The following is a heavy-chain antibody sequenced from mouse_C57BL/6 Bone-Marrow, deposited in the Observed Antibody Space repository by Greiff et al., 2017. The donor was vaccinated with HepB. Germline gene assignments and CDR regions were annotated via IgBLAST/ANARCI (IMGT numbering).Heavy chain of an antibody. D-gene: IGHD1-1*01. Sequence: EVMLVESGEGLVKPGGSLKLSCAASGFTFSSYAMSWVRQTPEKRLEWVAYISSGGDYIYYADTVKGRFTISIDNARNTLYLQMSSLKSEDTAMYYCTRDQGTTVARGLGYWGQGTTLTVSS. CDR2: ISSGGDYI. J-gene: IGHJ2*01. CDR1: GFTFSSYA. V-gene: IGHV5-9-1*02. CDR3: TRDQGTTVARGLGY.